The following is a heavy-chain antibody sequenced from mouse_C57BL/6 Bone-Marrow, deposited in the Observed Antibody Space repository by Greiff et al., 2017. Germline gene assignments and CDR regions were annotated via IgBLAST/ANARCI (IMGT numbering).Heavy chain of an antibody. CDR1: GFTFSSYT. CDR2: ISGGGGNT. CDR3: AVPRGY. V-gene: IGHV5-9*01. J-gene: IGHJ2*01. Sequence: EVMLVESGGGLVKPGGSLKLSCAASGFTFSSYTMSWVRQTPEKRLEWVATISGGGGNTYYPDRVKGRFTISRYNAKNTLYLQMSSLRSEDTALYYGAVPRGYWGQGTTLTVSS. D-gene: IGHD5-1*01.